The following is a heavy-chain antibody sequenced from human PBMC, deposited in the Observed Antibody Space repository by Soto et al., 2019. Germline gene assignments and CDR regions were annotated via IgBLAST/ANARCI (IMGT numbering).Heavy chain of an antibody. CDR1: GFTFSDYY. V-gene: IGHV3-11*01. CDR2: ISSSGSTI. CDR3: SSWRRYYYGMDV. Sequence: PGGSLRLSCAASGFTFSDYYMSWIRQAPGKGLEWVSYISSSGSTIYYADSVKGRFTISRDNAKNPLYLQMNSLRAEDTAVYYCSSWRRYYYGMDVWGQGTTVTVSS. D-gene: IGHD3-3*01. J-gene: IGHJ6*02.